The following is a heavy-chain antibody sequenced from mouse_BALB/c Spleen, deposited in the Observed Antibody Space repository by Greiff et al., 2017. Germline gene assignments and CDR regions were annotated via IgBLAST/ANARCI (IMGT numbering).Heavy chain of an antibody. Sequence: VKLMESGPGLVAPSQSLSITCTVSGFSLNGYGVNWVRQPPGKGLEWLGMIWGDGSTDYNSALKSRLSISKDNSKSQVFLKMNSLQTDDTARYYGARDAFFYSYWYFDVWGAGTTVTVSS. V-gene: IGHV2-6-7*01. J-gene: IGHJ1*01. CDR2: IWGDGST. CDR3: ARDAFFYSYWYFDV. D-gene: IGHD1-1*01. CDR1: GFSLNGYG.